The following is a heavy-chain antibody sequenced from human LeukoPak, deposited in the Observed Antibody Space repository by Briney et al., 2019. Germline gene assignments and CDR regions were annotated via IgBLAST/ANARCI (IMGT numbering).Heavy chain of an antibody. D-gene: IGHD1-26*01. V-gene: IGHV1-3*01. CDR3: AREPSESFRFDY. CDR2: INAGNGNT. CDR1: GYTFTSYA. J-gene: IGHJ4*02. Sequence: ASVKVSCKASGYTFTSYAMHWVRQAPGQRLEWMGWINAGNGNTKYSQKFQGRVTITRDTSASTAYMELSGLTSEDTAVYYCAREPSESFRFDYWGQGTLVTVSS.